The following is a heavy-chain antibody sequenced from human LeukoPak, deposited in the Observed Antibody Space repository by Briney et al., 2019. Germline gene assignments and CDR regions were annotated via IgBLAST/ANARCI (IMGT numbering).Heavy chain of an antibody. CDR2: INHSGST. D-gene: IGHD5-24*01. V-gene: IGHV4-34*01. Sequence: SETLSLTCAVYGGSFSGYYWSWIRQPPGNGLEWIGEINHSGSTNYNPSLKSRVTISVDTSKNQFSLKLSSVTAADTAVYYCARGTEKESFDYWGQGTLVTVSS. CDR1: GGSFSGYY. CDR3: ARGTEKESFDY. J-gene: IGHJ4*02.